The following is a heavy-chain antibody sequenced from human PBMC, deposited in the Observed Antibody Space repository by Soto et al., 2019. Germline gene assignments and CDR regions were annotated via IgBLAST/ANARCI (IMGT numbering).Heavy chain of an antibody. Sequence: GGSLRLSCAASGFTFSSYWMSWVRQAPGKGLEWVANIKQDGSEKYYVDSVKGRFAISRDNAKNSLYLQMNSLRAEDTAVYYCASGYGDYDDYFDYWGQGTLVTVSS. D-gene: IGHD4-17*01. V-gene: IGHV3-7*01. CDR2: IKQDGSEK. CDR3: ASGYGDYDDYFDY. CDR1: GFTFSSYW. J-gene: IGHJ4*02.